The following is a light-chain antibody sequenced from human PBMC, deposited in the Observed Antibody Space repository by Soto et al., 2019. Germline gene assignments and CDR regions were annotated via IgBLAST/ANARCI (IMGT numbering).Light chain of an antibody. CDR3: LQYAFYPFT. CDR2: DAS. CDR1: QGVGKS. V-gene: IGKV1-16*02. J-gene: IGKJ3*01. Sequence: DIQMTQSPSSLSASVGDRVTITCRASQGVGKSLVWIQQKPGKAPKRLIYDASSLQSGVPSEFSGSGSGTDFTLTISSLQPEDFATYYGLQYAFYPFTFVPGTKVEVK.